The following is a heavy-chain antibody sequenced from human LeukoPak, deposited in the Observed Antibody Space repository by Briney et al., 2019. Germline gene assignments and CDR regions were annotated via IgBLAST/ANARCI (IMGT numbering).Heavy chain of an antibody. CDR3: AKNGAIVVVVAARYGMDV. V-gene: IGHV3-53*01. CDR1: GFAVSSNY. J-gene: IGHJ6*02. CDR2: IYTDSDA. D-gene: IGHD2-15*01. Sequence: PGGSLRLSCAASGFAVSSNYMSWVRQAPGKGLEWVSSIYTDSDANYADSVKGRFTISRDNSKKMLYLEMNSLRAEDTAVYYCAKNGAIVVVVAARYGMDVWGQGTTVTVSS.